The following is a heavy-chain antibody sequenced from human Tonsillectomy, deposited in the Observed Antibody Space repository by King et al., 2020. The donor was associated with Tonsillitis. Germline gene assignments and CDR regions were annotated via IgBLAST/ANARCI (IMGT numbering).Heavy chain of an antibody. CDR2: ISGSGGST. Sequence: VQLVESGGGLVQPGGSLRLSCATSGFTFSSYAMSWVRQAPGKGREWVSAISGSGGSTYYADSVKGRFTISRDKSKNTLYLQMSSLRAEDTAVYYCAKIPSSCCYYYFDYWGQGTLVTVSS. CDR1: GFTFSSYA. V-gene: IGHV3-23*04. J-gene: IGHJ4*02. D-gene: IGHD2-2*01. CDR3: AKIPSSCCYYYFDY.